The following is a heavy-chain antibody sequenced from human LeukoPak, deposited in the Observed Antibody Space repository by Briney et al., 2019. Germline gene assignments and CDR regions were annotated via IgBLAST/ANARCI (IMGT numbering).Heavy chain of an antibody. D-gene: IGHD3-22*01. CDR3: ARLSDSSGRHFGY. Sequence: GGSLRLSCAASGFTFSSYEMNWVRQAPGKGLEWVSYISSSGSTIYYADSVKGRFTISRDNAKNSLYLQMNSLRAEDTAVYYCARLSDSSGRHFGYWGQGTLVTVSS. J-gene: IGHJ4*02. V-gene: IGHV3-48*03. CDR2: ISSSGSTI. CDR1: GFTFSSYE.